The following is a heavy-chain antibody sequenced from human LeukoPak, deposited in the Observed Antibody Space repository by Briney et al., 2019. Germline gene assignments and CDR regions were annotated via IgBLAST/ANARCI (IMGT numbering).Heavy chain of an antibody. Sequence: KSGGSLRLSCAASGFSFSTYAMTWVRQAPGKGLEWVSSISAGTVSTNYADSVKGRFTISRDNAKNSLYLQMNSLRAEDTAVYYCARDLWGGLRLGEYDYWGQGTLVTVSS. D-gene: IGHD3-16*01. CDR3: ARDLWGGLRLGEYDY. V-gene: IGHV3-23*01. J-gene: IGHJ4*02. CDR1: GFSFSTYA. CDR2: ISAGTVST.